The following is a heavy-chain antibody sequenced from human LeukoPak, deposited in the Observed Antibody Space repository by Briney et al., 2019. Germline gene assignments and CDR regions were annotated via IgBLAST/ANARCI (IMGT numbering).Heavy chain of an antibody. Sequence: KPSETLSLTCAVYGGSFSGYYWSWIRQPPGKGLEWIGETNHSGSTNYNPSLKSRVTISVDTSKNQFSLKLSSVTAADTAVYYCARESRRRYCSSTSCFSYWFDPWGQGTLVTVSS. D-gene: IGHD2-2*01. CDR1: GGSFSGYY. CDR2: TNHSGST. J-gene: IGHJ5*02. V-gene: IGHV4-34*01. CDR3: ARESRRRYCSSTSCFSYWFDP.